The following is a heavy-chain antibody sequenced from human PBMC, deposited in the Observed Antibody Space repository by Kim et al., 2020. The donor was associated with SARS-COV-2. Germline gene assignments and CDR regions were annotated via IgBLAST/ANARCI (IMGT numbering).Heavy chain of an antibody. V-gene: IGHV3-43*02. CDR3: AKDSGGIAGDY. D-gene: IGHD6-13*01. CDR1: GFTSDDYV. J-gene: IGHJ4*02. Sequence: GGSLRLSCAASGFTSDDYVMHWVHQAPGKGLEWVSLISGDGGSIHYAESVKGRFTISRDNIKNSLYLQMNSLRTEDTALYYCAKDSGGIAGDYWGQGILVTVSS. CDR2: ISGDGGSI.